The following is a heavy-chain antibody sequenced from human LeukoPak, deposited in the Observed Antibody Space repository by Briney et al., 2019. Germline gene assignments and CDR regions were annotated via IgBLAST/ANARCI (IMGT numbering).Heavy chain of an antibody. CDR2: FDPEDGET. V-gene: IGHV1-24*01. CDR1: GYTLTELS. D-gene: IGHD2-15*01. Sequence: ASVKVSCKVSGYTLTELSMHWVRQAPGKGLEWMGGFDPEDGETIYAQKFQGRVTMTEDTSTDTAYMELRTLRSDDTAVYFCARADISFYYNYMDVWGKGTTVTVSS. J-gene: IGHJ6*03. CDR3: ARADISFYYNYMDV.